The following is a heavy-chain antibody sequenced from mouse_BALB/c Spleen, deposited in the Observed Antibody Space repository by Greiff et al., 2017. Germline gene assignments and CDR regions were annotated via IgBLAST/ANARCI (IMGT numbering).Heavy chain of an antibody. Sequence: VQLQQSGPELVKPGASVKISCKASGYTFTDYNMHWVKQRHGKSLEWIGYIYPYNGGTGYNQKFKSKATLTVDNSSSTAYMVLRSLTSEDSAVFYCARVAFYYDSAWFAYWGQGTLVTVSA. J-gene: IGHJ3*01. D-gene: IGHD2-4*01. CDR1: GYTFTDYN. CDR2: IYPYNGGT. V-gene: IGHV1S29*02. CDR3: ARVAFYYDSAWFAY.